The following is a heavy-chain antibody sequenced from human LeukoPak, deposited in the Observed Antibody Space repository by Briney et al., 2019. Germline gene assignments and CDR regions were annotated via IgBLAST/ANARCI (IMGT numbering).Heavy chain of an antibody. D-gene: IGHD5-12*01. CDR2: INTDGSNT. CDR1: GFTFSSYW. J-gene: IGHJ5*02. V-gene: IGHV3-74*01. CDR3: ARGGSGLDP. Sequence: GGSLRLSCAVSGFTFSSYWMHWVRQAPGKGLVWVSHINTDGSNTRYADSAKGRSTISRDNAKNTLYLQMNSLRAEDTAVYYCARGGSGLDPWGQGTLVTVSS.